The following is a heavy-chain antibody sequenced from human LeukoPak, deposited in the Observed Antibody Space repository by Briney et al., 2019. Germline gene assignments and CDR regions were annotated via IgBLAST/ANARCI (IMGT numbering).Heavy chain of an antibody. CDR1: GGSISSGGYS. J-gene: IGHJ4*02. CDR3: ARGRGQGKQLGY. V-gene: IGHV4-30-2*01. Sequence: PSQTLSLTCAVSGGSISSGGYSWSWIRQPPGRGLEWIGYIYHSGSTYYNPSLKSRVTISVDRPKNQFSLKLSSVTAADTAVYYCARGRGQGKQLGYWGQGTLVTVSS. D-gene: IGHD6-13*01. CDR2: IYHSGST.